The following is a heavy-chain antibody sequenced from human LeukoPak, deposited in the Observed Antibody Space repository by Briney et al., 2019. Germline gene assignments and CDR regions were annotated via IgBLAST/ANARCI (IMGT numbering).Heavy chain of an antibody. CDR3: ARDTGYSSGWSDY. CDR2: ISSSGSTI. J-gene: IGHJ4*02. D-gene: IGHD6-19*01. CDR1: GFTFSSYE. Sequence: PGGSLRLSCAASGFTFSSYEMNWVRQAPGKGLEWVSYISSSGSTIYYADSVKGRFTISRDNAKNSLYLQMNSLRAEDTAVYYCARDTGYSSGWSDYWGQGTLVTVSS. V-gene: IGHV3-48*03.